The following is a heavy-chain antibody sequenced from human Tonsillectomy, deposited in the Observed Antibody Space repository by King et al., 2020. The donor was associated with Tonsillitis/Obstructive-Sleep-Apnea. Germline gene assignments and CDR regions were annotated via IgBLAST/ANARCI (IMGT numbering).Heavy chain of an antibody. J-gene: IGHJ4*02. CDR3: ARAAALYQPLPYFYS. CDR2: IDHSGTT. Sequence: VQLQQWGAGLLKPSETLSLTCAVYGGSFSGYFWSWIRQRPGKGLEWIGKIDHSGTTNYSPSLESRVTTSGDTSKNQFSLKLNSVTAADTAVYYCARAAALYQPLPYFYSWGQGTLVTVSS. V-gene: IGHV4-34*01. CDR1: GGSFSGYF. D-gene: IGHD2-2*02.